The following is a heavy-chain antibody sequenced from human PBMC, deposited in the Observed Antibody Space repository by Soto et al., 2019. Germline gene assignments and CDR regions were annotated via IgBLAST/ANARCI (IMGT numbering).Heavy chain of an antibody. Sequence: PSETLSLTCTVSGGSISSGGYYWSWIRQHPGKGLEWIGNMVYGGNTYYNPSLKSRVTISVDTSKNQFSLKLSSVTAADTAVYYCARHVYDYVWGSYPGAGAFDIWGQGTMVTVSS. CDR2: MVYGGNT. V-gene: IGHV4-39*01. D-gene: IGHD3-16*02. CDR3: ARHVYDYVWGSYPGAGAFDI. CDR1: GGSISSGGYY. J-gene: IGHJ3*02.